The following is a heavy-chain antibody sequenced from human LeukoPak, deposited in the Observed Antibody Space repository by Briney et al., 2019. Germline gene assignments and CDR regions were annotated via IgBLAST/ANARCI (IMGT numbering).Heavy chain of an antibody. CDR1: GYTFTGYY. V-gene: IGHV1-2*02. D-gene: IGHD1-14*01. CDR2: INPNSGGT. CDR3: ARDIPGAPKYYYYGMDV. Sequence: ASVKVSCKASGYTFTGYYMHWVRQAPGQGLEWMGWINPNSGGTNYAQKFQGRVTMTRDTPISTAYMELSRLRSDDTAVYYCARDIPGAPKYYYYGMDVWGQGTTVTVSS. J-gene: IGHJ6*02.